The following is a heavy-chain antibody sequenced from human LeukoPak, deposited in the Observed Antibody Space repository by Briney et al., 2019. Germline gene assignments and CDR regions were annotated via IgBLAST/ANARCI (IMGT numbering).Heavy chain of an antibody. Sequence: GGSLRLSCTASGLTFSTYWVHWVRQAPGKGLVWVSQIKFDGSLASYADSVKGRFTISRDNAKNTLYLQMNTLGTEDAAVYYCVTGHYDSRMYFDLWGRGTLVTVSS. D-gene: IGHD3-16*01. CDR3: VTGHYDSRMYFDL. J-gene: IGHJ2*01. CDR2: IKFDGSLA. CDR1: GLTFSTYW. V-gene: IGHV3-74*01.